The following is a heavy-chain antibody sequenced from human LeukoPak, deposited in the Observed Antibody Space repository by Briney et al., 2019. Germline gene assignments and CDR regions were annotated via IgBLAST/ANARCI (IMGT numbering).Heavy chain of an antibody. CDR2: ISGSGGST. J-gene: IGHJ4*02. Sequence: PGGSLRLSCAASGFTFSSFAMSWVRQAPGKGLEWVSAISGSGGSTYYADSVKGRFTISRDNSENTLYLQMNSLRAEDTAVYYCAKDSNRVVINFDYWGQGTLVTVSS. CDR1: GFTFSSFA. D-gene: IGHD3-3*01. CDR3: AKDSNRVVINFDY. V-gene: IGHV3-23*01.